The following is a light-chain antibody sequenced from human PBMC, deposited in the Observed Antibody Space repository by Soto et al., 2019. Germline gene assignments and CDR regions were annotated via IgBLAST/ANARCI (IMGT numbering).Light chain of an antibody. CDR3: QQYTGSPWT. CDR1: QSVSSSY. J-gene: IGKJ1*01. Sequence: EVVLTQSPGTLSLSPGERATLSCRASQSVSSSYLAWYQQKPGQAPRLLIYGASTRATSIPDRFSGSGSGTDFTLTISRLEPEDFAVYYCQQYTGSPWTFGQGTKVEIK. CDR2: GAS. V-gene: IGKV3-20*01.